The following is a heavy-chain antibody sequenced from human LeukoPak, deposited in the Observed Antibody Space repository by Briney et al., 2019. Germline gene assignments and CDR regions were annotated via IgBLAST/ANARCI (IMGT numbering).Heavy chain of an antibody. D-gene: IGHD6-13*01. J-gene: IGHJ3*02. Sequence: SETLSLTCTVSGGSISSSSYYWGWLRQPPGKGPEWIGSIYYSGSTYYNPSLKSRVTISVDTSKNQFSLKLSSVTAADTAVYYCARTAEGLDAFDIWGQGTMVTVSS. CDR2: IYYSGST. CDR1: GGSISSSSYY. V-gene: IGHV4-39*07. CDR3: ARTAEGLDAFDI.